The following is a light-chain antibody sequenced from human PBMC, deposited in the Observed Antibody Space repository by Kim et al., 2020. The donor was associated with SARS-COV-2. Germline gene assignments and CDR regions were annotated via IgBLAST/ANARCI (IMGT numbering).Light chain of an antibody. Sequence: VPPGQTASITCSGDKLGDKYACWYQQKPGQSPVLVIYQDSKRPSGIPERFSGSNSGNTATLTISGTQAMDEADYYCQAWDSSTVVFGGGTKLTVL. CDR2: QDS. CDR1: KLGDKY. V-gene: IGLV3-1*01. J-gene: IGLJ2*01. CDR3: QAWDSSTVV.